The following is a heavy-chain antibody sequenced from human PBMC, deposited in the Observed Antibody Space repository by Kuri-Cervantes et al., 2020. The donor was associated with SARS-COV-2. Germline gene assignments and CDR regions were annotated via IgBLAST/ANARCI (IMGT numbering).Heavy chain of an antibody. CDR3: ARALTGEVDDY. D-gene: IGHD3-10*01. Sequence: GSLRLSCAVSDDSISSGYYWGWIRQPPGKGLEWIGSIYHSGSTYYNPSLKSRVTISVDTSKNQFSLKLSSVTAADTAVYYCARALTGEVDDYWGQGTLVTVSS. V-gene: IGHV4-38-2*01. CDR1: DDSISSGYY. J-gene: IGHJ4*02. CDR2: IYHSGST.